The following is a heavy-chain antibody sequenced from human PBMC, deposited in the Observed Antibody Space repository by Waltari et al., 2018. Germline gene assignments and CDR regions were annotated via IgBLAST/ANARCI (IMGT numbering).Heavy chain of an antibody. CDR3: ARESVAVTTRANYFDY. D-gene: IGHD4-17*01. CDR2: IYHSGSN. V-gene: IGHV4-31*03. CDR1: GGSISSGGYY. Sequence: QVQLQESGPGLVKPSQTLSLTCTVSGGSISSGGYYWSWIRQHPGKGLEWMGYIYHSGSNNYNPSLKSRVTISVDTSKNQFSLKLSSVTAADTAVYYCARESVAVTTRANYFDYWGQGTLVTVSS. J-gene: IGHJ4*02.